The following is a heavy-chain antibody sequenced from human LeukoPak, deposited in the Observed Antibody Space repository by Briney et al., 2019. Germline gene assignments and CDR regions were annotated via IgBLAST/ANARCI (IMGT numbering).Heavy chain of an antibody. V-gene: IGHV4-59*01. J-gene: IGHJ4*02. D-gene: IGHD5-18*01. CDR1: GGSISSYY. Sequence: SETLSLTCTVSGGSISSYYWSWIRQPPGKGLEWIGYIYYSGSTNYNPFLKSRVTISVDTSKNQFSLKLSSVTAADTAVYYCARADTAMAPFDYWGQGTLVTVSS. CDR2: IYYSGST. CDR3: ARADTAMAPFDY.